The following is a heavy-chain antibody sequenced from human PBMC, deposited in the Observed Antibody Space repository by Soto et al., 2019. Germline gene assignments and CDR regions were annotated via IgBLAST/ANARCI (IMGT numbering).Heavy chain of an antibody. Sequence: EEQLVESGGGLVQPGGSLRLPCAASGFTFSDYEVNWVRQAPGKGLEWISYISASGATIHYADSVRGRLTISRDNAKNSVYLQMNSLRADDTGVYYCAKYYFGMGVWGQGTTVTVSS. V-gene: IGHV3-48*03. CDR3: AKYYFGMGV. D-gene: IGHD3-10*01. J-gene: IGHJ6*02. CDR1: GFTFSDYE. CDR2: ISASGATI.